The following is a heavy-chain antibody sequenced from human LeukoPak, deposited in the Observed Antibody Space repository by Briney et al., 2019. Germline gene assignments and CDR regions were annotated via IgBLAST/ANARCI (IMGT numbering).Heavy chain of an antibody. CDR2: IRYDGSNK. CDR3: AKDLSAAGRWIDYYMDV. Sequence: GGSLRLSCAASGFTFSSYGMHWVRQAPGKGLEWVAFIRYDGSNKYYADSVKGRFTISRDNSKNTLYLQMNSLRAEDTAVYYCAKDLSAAGRWIDYYMDVWGKGTTVTVSS. CDR1: GFTFSSYG. J-gene: IGHJ6*03. V-gene: IGHV3-30*02. D-gene: IGHD6-13*01.